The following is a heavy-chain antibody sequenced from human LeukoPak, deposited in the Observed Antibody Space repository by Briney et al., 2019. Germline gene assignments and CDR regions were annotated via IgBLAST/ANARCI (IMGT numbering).Heavy chain of an antibody. CDR1: GFTFSDYY. V-gene: IGHV3-23*01. Sequence: GGSLRLSCAASGFTFSDYYMSWVRQAPGKGLEWVSSISGGGAGTYHADPVKGRFTISRDNSKNTLYLQMNSLTAEDTAVYHCAKLIGSTVDYYFDYWGQGTLVTVSS. CDR2: ISGGGAGT. J-gene: IGHJ4*02. CDR3: AKLIGSTVDYYFDY. D-gene: IGHD4-23*01.